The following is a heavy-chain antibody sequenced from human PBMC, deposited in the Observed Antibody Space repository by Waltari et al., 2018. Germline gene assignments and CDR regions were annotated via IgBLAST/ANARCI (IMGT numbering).Heavy chain of an antibody. D-gene: IGHD1-1*01. CDR1: GYSFTSYW. Sequence: EVQLVQSGAAVKKPGESLTISCKGSGYSFTSYWIGWVRQMPGKGLECMGIIYPGYSDTRYSPSFHGQVTISADKSISTAYLQCSSLKASDTAMYYCASSGTTEAFDIWGQGTMVTVSS. V-gene: IGHV5-51*03. CDR3: ASSGTTEAFDI. J-gene: IGHJ3*02. CDR2: IYPGYSDT.